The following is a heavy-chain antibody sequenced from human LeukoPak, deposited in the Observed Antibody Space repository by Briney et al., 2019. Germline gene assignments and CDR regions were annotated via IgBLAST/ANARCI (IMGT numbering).Heavy chain of an antibody. CDR2: IHYSGIT. V-gene: IGHV4-59*08. CDR1: AGSISGYY. Sequence: SETLSLTCTVFAGSISGYYWSWIRQPPGKGLEWIGYIHYSGITNYNPSLKSRVSISVDTSKNQFSLKLASVTAADTAVYYCSRNCNDNSCYWKALDYWGQGTLVTVSP. CDR3: SRNCNDNSCYWKALDY. J-gene: IGHJ4*02. D-gene: IGHD3-22*01.